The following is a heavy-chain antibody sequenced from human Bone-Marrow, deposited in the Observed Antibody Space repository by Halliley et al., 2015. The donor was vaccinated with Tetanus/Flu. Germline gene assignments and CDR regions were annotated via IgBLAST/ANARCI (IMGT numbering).Heavy chain of an antibody. J-gene: IGHJ3*01. CDR3: ARSTVDNDSFEV. CDR1: GYIIVDYW. V-gene: IGHV5-51*03. Sequence: EVQLVQSGAEVKKAGESLKISCEISGYIIVDYWIAWVRQMPGRGLEWMGSIYLGDSETKYRSSVQGQVTISADKSTRTAYLQWGRLKASDTATYYCARSTVDNDSFEVWGPGTMVTVSS. CDR2: IYLGDSET. D-gene: IGHD1-20*01.